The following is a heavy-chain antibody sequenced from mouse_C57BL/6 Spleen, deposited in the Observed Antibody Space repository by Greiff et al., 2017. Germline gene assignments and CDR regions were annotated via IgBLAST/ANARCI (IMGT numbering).Heavy chain of an antibody. D-gene: IGHD1-1*01. CDR3: ARRGDGSRWYFDV. V-gene: IGHV1-53*01. CDR2: INPSNGGT. CDR1: GYTFTSYW. Sequence: QVQLQQPGAELVRPGTSVKLSCKASGYTFTSYWMHWVKQRPGQGLEWVGNINPSNGGTNYNEKFKSKATLTVDKSSSTAYMQLSSLTSEDSAVYYCARRGDGSRWYFDVWGTGTTVTVSS. J-gene: IGHJ1*03.